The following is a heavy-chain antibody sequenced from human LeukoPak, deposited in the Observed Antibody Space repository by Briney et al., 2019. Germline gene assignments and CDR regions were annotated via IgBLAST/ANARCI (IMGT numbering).Heavy chain of an antibody. D-gene: IGHD3-22*01. J-gene: IGHJ4*02. CDR1: GGSFSGYY. Sequence: SETLSLTCAVYGGSFSGYYWSLIRQPAGKGLEWIGRSYTSGSTNYNPSLKSRVTMSVDTSKNQFSLKLSSVTAADTAVYYCAREAPVGYYDSSGYPPPFDYWGQGTLVTVSS. V-gene: IGHV4-4*07. CDR2: SYTSGST. CDR3: AREAPVGYYDSSGYPPPFDY.